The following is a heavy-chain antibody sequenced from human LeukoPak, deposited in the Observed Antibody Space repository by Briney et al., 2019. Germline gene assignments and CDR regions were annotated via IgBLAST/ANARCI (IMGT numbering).Heavy chain of an antibody. CDR1: GGSISSNNW. J-gene: IGHJ4*02. D-gene: IGHD6-13*01. V-gene: IGHV4-4*02. CDR3: ARRGIAAAGYDY. CDR2: IYHSGST. Sequence: PSGTLSLTCAVSGGSISSNNWWSWIRQPPGKGLEWIGEIYHSGSTNYNPSLKSRVNISVDKSKSQFSLKLNSVTAADTAVYYCARRGIAAAGYDYWGQGTLVTVSS.